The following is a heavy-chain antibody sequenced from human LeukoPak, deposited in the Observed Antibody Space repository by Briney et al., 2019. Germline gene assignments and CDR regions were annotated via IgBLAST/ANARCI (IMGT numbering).Heavy chain of an antibody. J-gene: IGHJ6*02. CDR2: IIPALNIT. CDR1: GGTFSSYA. V-gene: IGHV1-69*04. CDR3: ARDQGLTAPPPYGLDV. Sequence: SVKVSCKASGGTFSSYAISWVRQAPGQGLEWMGRIIPALNITSYAQKFQGRVTITADTSTSTAYMELSSLRSEETAVYYCARDQGLTAPPPYGLDVWGQGTTVTVSS. D-gene: IGHD5-18*01.